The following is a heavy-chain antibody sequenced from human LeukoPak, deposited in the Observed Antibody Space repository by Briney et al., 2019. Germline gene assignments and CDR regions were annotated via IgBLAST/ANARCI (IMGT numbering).Heavy chain of an antibody. CDR3: ARQMTSDSSGSTYGY. D-gene: IGHD3-22*01. J-gene: IGHJ4*02. Sequence: AESLKISCKGSGYSFTSYWIGWVRQMPGKGLEWMGIIYPGDSDTRYSPSFQGQVTISADKSISTAYLQWSSLKASDTAMYYCARQMTSDSSGSTYGYWGQGTLVTVSS. V-gene: IGHV5-51*01. CDR1: GYSFTSYW. CDR2: IYPGDSDT.